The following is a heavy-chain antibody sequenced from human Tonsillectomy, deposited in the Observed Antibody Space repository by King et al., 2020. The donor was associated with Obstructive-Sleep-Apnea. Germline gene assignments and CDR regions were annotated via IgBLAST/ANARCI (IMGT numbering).Heavy chain of an antibody. V-gene: IGHV3-30*04. J-gene: IGHJ4*02. D-gene: IGHD6-19*01. CDR1: GFTFSSYA. CDR3: ARDAHSSGINYFDY. CDR2: ISYDGSSK. Sequence: VQLVESGGGVVQPGRSLRLSCAASGFTFSSYAMHWVRQAPGKGLEWVAVISYDGSSKYYADSVKGRFTISRDNSKNTLYLQMNSLRAEDTAVFSCARDAHSSGINYFDYWGQGTLVTVSS.